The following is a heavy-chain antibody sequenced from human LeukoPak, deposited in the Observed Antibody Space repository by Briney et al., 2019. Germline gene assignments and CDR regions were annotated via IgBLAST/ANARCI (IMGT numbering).Heavy chain of an antibody. CDR3: ARDLVVAGIAVAGLGY. V-gene: IGHV3-21*01. Sequence: GGSLRPSCAASGFTFSSYSMNWFRQAPGKGLEWVSSISSSSSYIYYADSVKGRFTISRDNAKNSLYLQMNGLRAEDTAVYYCARDLVVAGIAVAGLGYWGQGTLVTVSS. CDR1: GFTFSSYS. J-gene: IGHJ4*02. CDR2: ISSSSSYI. D-gene: IGHD6-19*01.